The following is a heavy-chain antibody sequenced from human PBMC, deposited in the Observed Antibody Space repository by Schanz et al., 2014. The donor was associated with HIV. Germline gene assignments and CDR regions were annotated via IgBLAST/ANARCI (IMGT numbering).Heavy chain of an antibody. J-gene: IGHJ3*02. CDR3: AKDMGSGSYETFDI. D-gene: IGHD1-26*01. Sequence: EVQLLESGGGLVQPGGSLRLSCEASGFTFSNYAMSWVRQAPGKGLEWVSGISWNSGSIGYADSVKGRFTISRDNAKNSLYLQMNSLRAEDTALYYCAKDMGSGSYETFDIWGQGTMVTVSS. CDR2: ISWNSGSI. V-gene: IGHV3-9*01. CDR1: GFTFSNYA.